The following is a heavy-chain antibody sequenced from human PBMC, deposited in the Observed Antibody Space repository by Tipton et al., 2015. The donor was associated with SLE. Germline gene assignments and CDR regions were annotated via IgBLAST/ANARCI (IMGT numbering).Heavy chain of an antibody. J-gene: IGHJ6*03. Sequence: TLSLTCAVSGYSISSGYFWGWIRQPPGKGLEWIGEINHSGSTNYNPSLKSRVTISVDTSKNQFSLKLSSVTAADTAVYYCARGGAGITMVRGATYYYYYMDAWGKGTTVTVSS. D-gene: IGHD3-10*01. CDR1: GYSISSGYF. CDR3: ARGGAGITMVRGATYYYYYMDA. CDR2: INHSGST. V-gene: IGHV4-38-2*01.